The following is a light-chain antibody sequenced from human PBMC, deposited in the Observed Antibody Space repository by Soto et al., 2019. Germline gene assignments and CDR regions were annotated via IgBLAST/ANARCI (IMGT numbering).Light chain of an antibody. J-gene: IGLJ1*01. CDR2: TND. CDR1: TSNIGTNT. Sequence: QSVLTQPPSASGTPGQSVTLSCSGSTSNIGTNTVNWFQHVPGSAPKLLIYTNDQRPSGVPDRFSGSRSGTSASLAISGLQSEDEADYYCATWDDSVYVFGTGTKLTVL. CDR3: ATWDDSVYV. V-gene: IGLV1-44*01.